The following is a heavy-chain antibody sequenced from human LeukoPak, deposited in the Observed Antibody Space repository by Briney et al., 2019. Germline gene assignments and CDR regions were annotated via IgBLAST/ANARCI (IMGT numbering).Heavy chain of an antibody. Sequence: GGSLRLSCAASGFTVSSYSMNWVRQAPGKGLEWVSYISSSSSSTIYYADSVKGRFTISRDNAKNSLYLQMNSLRDEDTAVYYCARGKNGDSLFDYWGQGTLVIVSS. CDR3: ARGKNGDSLFDY. V-gene: IGHV3-48*02. J-gene: IGHJ4*02. CDR2: ISSSSSSTI. CDR1: GFTVSSYS. D-gene: IGHD4-17*01.